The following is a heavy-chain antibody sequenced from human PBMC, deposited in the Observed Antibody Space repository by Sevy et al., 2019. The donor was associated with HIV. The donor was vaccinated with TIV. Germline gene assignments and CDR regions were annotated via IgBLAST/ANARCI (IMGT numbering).Heavy chain of an antibody. CDR1: GFTFSSYA. Sequence: RGSLRLSCSASGFTFSSYAMHWVRQAPGKGLEYVSAISSNGGSTYYADSVKGRFTISRDNSKNTLYLQMSSLRAEDTAVYYCVKRGYGDYDDADNYYYYYGMDVWGQGTTVTVSS. D-gene: IGHD4-17*01. CDR2: ISSNGGST. V-gene: IGHV3-64D*06. J-gene: IGHJ6*02. CDR3: VKRGYGDYDDADNYYYYYGMDV.